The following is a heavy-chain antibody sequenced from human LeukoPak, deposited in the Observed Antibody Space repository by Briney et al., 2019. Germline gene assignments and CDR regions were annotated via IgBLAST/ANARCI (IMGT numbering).Heavy chain of an antibody. Sequence: SVKVSCKASGGTFSSYAISWVRQAPGQGLEWMGGIIPIFGTANYAQEFQGRVTITADESTSTAYMELSSLRSEDTAVYYCAREMLGAYYFDYWGQGTLVTVSS. CDR3: AREMLGAYYFDY. CDR2: IIPIFGTA. V-gene: IGHV1-69*01. J-gene: IGHJ4*02. D-gene: IGHD3-16*01. CDR1: GGTFSSYA.